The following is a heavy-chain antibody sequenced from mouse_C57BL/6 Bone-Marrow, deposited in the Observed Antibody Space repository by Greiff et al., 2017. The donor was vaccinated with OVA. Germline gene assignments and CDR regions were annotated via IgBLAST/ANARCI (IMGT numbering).Heavy chain of an antibody. V-gene: IGHV1-19*01. CDR2: INPYNGGT. J-gene: IGHJ2*01. D-gene: IGHD2-5*01. CDR1: GYTFTDYY. Sequence: VQLKESGPVLVKPGASVKMSCKASGYTFTDYYMNWVKQSHGKSLEWIGVINPYNGGTSYNQKFKGKATLTVDKSSSTAYMELNSLTSEDSAVYYCARSFYYSNYYFDYWGQGTTLTVSS. CDR3: ARSFYYSNYYFDY.